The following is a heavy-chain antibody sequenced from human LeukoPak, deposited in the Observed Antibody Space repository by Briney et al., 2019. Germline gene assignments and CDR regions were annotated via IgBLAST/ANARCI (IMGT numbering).Heavy chain of an antibody. CDR2: ISSSSSYI. J-gene: IGHJ6*03. D-gene: IGHD4-17*01. CDR1: GFTFSSYS. Sequence: GESLKISCAASGFTFSSYSMNWVRQAPGKGLEWVSSISSSSSYIYYADSVKGRFTISRDNAKNSLYLQTNSLRAEDTAVYYCARDLNYGDYKLNSGDYYYMDVWGKGTTVTVSS. CDR3: ARDLNYGDYKLNSGDYYYMDV. V-gene: IGHV3-21*01.